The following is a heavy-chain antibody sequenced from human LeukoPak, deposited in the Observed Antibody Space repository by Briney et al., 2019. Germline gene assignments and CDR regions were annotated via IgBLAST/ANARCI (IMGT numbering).Heavy chain of an antibody. CDR2: IYYSGST. Sequence: SETLSLTCTVSGDSLSDYYWSWIRQPPGKGLEWIGVIYYSGSTNYNPSLRSRVTISVDTSKDQFSLKLSSVTAADTAVYYCARHWGDSPNHSDDLYAFDIWGQGTMVTVSS. J-gene: IGHJ3*02. V-gene: IGHV4-59*08. D-gene: IGHD1-14*01. CDR1: GDSLSDYY. CDR3: ARHWGDSPNHSDDLYAFDI.